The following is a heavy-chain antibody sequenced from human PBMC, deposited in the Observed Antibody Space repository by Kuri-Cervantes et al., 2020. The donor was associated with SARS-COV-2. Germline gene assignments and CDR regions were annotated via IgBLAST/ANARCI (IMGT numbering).Heavy chain of an antibody. CDR2: IKSKTDGGTT. V-gene: IGHV3-15*07. CDR3: TRASPSSSWYGGYWFDP. D-gene: IGHD6-13*01. J-gene: IGHJ5*02. CDR1: GFTFSSYE. Sequence: GESLKISCAASGFTFSSYEMNWVRQAPGKGLEWVGRIKSKTDGGTTDYAAPVKGRFTISRDDSKNTLYLQMNSLKTEDTAVYYCTRASPSSSWYGGYWFDPWGQGTLVTVSS.